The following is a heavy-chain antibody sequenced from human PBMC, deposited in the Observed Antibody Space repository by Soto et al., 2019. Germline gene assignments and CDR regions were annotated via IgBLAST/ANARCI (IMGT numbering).Heavy chain of an antibody. D-gene: IGHD4-17*01. V-gene: IGHV4-30-2*01. CDR1: GGSISSGGYS. J-gene: IGHJ6*02. Sequence: QLQLQESGSGLVKPSQTLSLTCAVSGGSISSGGYSWSWIRQPPGKGLEWIGYIYHRGYTYYKPSQENRVGIAAEKAKKQFYLKLSFVTAADAAVYYCARAHYGAYGYGMDGWGRGTTVTVSS. CDR3: ARAHYGAYGYGMDG. CDR2: IYHRGYT.